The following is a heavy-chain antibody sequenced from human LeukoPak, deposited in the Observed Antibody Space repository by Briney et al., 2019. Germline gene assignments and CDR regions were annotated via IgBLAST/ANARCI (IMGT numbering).Heavy chain of an antibody. V-gene: IGHV1-69*05. CDR2: ITPIFGTA. CDR1: GGTFSSYA. D-gene: IGHD5-24*01. Sequence: SVKVSCKASGGTFSSYAISWVRQAPGQGLEWMGRITPIFGTANYAQKFQGRVTITTDESTSTAYMELSSLRSEDTAVYYCARDKRRDGYNLSYWGQGTLVTVSS. J-gene: IGHJ4*02. CDR3: ARDKRRDGYNLSY.